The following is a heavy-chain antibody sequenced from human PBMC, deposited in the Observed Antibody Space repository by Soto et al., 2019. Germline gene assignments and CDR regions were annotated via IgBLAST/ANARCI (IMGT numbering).Heavy chain of an antibody. V-gene: IGHV3-23*01. J-gene: IGHJ5*02. Sequence: EVQLLESGGGLVQPGGSLRLSCAASGFTFSSYAMSWVRQAPGKGLEWVSAISGSGGSTYYADSVKGRFTISRDNAKNSLYLQMNSLRAEDTAVYYCARAGIAAAGTPSWGQGTLVTVFS. CDR1: GFTFSSYA. D-gene: IGHD6-13*01. CDR3: ARAGIAAAGTPS. CDR2: ISGSGGST.